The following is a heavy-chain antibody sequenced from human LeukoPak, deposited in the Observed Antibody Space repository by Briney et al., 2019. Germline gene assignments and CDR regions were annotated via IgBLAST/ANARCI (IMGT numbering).Heavy chain of an antibody. Sequence: SETLSLTCAVFGGSFSGYYWTWIRQPPGKGLEWIGEINHSGSTNYNPSLKSRVTISVDTSKNQFSLRLSSVTAADTAVYYCASPRARGSFSAFDIWAQGTMVTVSS. V-gene: IGHV4-34*01. CDR3: ASPRARGSFSAFDI. CDR2: INHSGST. J-gene: IGHJ3*02. D-gene: IGHD1-26*01. CDR1: GGSFSGYY.